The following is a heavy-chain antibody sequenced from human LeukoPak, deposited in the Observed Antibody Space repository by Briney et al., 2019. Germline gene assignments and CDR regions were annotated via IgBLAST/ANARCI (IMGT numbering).Heavy chain of an antibody. J-gene: IGHJ3*02. V-gene: IGHV5-51*01. D-gene: IGHD3-22*01. Sequence: GESLKISCKGSGYSFTSYWIGWVRQLPGKGLEWMGIIYPSDSDTRYSPSFQGQVTISADKSISTAYLQWSSLKASDTAMYYCARLSYDGGASSAPPDAFDIWGQGTIVTVSS. CDR3: ARLSYDGGASSAPPDAFDI. CDR1: GYSFTSYW. CDR2: IYPSDSDT.